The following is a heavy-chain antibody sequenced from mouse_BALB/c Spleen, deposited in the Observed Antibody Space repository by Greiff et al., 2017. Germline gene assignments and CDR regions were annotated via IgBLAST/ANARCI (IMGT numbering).Heavy chain of an antibody. D-gene: IGHD2-1*01. CDR1: GYTFTSYW. CDR2: IYPGDGDT. CDR3: ARVDVNYFFDY. Sequence: VQLQQSGAELARPGASVKLSCKASGYTFTSYWMQWVKQRPGQGLEWIGAIYPGDGDTRYTQKFKGKATLTADKSSSTAYMQLSSLASEDSAVYYCARVDVNYFFDYWGQGTTLTVS. V-gene: IGHV1-87*01. J-gene: IGHJ2*01.